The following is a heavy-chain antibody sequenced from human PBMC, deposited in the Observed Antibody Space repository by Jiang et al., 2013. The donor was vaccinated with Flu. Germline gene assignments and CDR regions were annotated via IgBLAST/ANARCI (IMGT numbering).Heavy chain of an antibody. V-gene: IGHV4-61*01. D-gene: IGHD5-18*01. CDR2: IYDDGST. CDR3: ARVDTHMVPGHFDC. CDR1: GGSISTSSYF. J-gene: IGHJ4*01. Sequence: GSGLVKPSETLSLTCTVSGGSISTSSYFWSWIRQPPGKGLEWIGYIYDDGSTNYNPSLKSRATISLDTSKNQFSLKLTSVTAADTAVYYCARVDTHMVPGHFDCWG.